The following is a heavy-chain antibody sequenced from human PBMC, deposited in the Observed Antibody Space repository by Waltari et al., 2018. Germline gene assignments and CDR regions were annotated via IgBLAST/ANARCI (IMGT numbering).Heavy chain of an antibody. D-gene: IGHD2-21*01. J-gene: IGHJ6*03. V-gene: IGHV4-61*09. CDR2: IYSSGST. CDR3: ARSDVVVAPARNNYYFPMEV. CDR1: GDSISGSYY. Sequence: QLQLQQSGPGLVKPSQTLSLACSLSGDSISGSYYWNWVRQTAGEGLEWLGYIYSSGSTKYNPSRQSRPTISIVKNTQFSLKLAAVTAADTAVYYCARSDVVVAPARNNYYFPMEVWGQGTTVTVSS.